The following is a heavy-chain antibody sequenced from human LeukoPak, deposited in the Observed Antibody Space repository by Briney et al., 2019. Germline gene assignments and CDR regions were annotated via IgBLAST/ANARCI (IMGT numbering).Heavy chain of an antibody. J-gene: IGHJ5*02. CDR2: FDPEDGET. D-gene: IGHD3-22*01. Sequence: GASVKVSCKVSGYTLTELSMHWVRQAPGKGLEWMGGFDPEDGETIYAQKFQGRVTMTEDTSTDTAYMELSSLRSEDTAVYYCARAGGLVRITMIVGNWFDPWGQGTLVTVSS. V-gene: IGHV1-24*01. CDR3: ARAGGLVRITMIVGNWFDP. CDR1: GYTLTELS.